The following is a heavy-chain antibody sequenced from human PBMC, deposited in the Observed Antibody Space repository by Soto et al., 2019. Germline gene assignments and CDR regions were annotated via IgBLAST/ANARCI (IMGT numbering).Heavy chain of an antibody. Sequence: EVQLLESGGGLVQPGGSLRLSCAASGFTFTNYAMNWVRQAPGKGLEWVSTITGGGGGRTNYADTVKGLFTISRDDSKNTQCLQMNSLRAEETAVYYCAKQPASIRTFDYWGQGALVTVSS. V-gene: IGHV3-23*01. D-gene: IGHD2-2*01. J-gene: IGHJ4*02. CDR3: AKQPASIRTFDY. CDR1: GFTFTNYA. CDR2: ITGGGGGRT.